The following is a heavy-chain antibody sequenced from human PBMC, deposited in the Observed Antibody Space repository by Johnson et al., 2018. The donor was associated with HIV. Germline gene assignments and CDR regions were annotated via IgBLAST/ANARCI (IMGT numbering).Heavy chain of an antibody. CDR1: GFTVSSNY. Sequence: QVQLVESGGGLVQPGGSLRLSCAASGFTVSSNYMSWVRQAPGKGLEWVAFIRSDGSNKYYADSVKGRFTISRDNSKNTLYLQMNSLRAEDTAVYFCARGPIADDAFDIWGQGTMVTVSS. J-gene: IGHJ3*02. D-gene: IGHD3-16*02. V-gene: IGHV3-30*02. CDR3: ARGPIADDAFDI. CDR2: IRSDGSNK.